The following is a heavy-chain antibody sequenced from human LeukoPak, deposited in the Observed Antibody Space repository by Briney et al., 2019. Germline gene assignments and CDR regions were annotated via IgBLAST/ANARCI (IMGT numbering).Heavy chain of an antibody. D-gene: IGHD3-3*01. CDR1: GFAFSNYA. V-gene: IGHV3-30*02. Sequence: GGSLRLSCAASGFAFSNYAMHWVRQAPGKGLEWVAFIRFDGSNKYYADSLKGRFTISRDNAKNSLYLQMNSLRAEDTAVYYCARGSRFGVVERDAFDIWGQGTMVTVSS. CDR3: ARGSRFGVVERDAFDI. CDR2: IRFDGSNK. J-gene: IGHJ3*02.